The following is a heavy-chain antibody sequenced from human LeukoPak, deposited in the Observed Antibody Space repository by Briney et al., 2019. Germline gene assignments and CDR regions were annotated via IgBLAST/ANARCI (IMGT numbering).Heavy chain of an antibody. CDR1: GFTFSSYA. D-gene: IGHD4-17*01. CDR3: ARDLTTVTTQPRFGY. J-gene: IGHJ4*02. Sequence: GGSLRLSCAASGFTFSSYAMHWVRQASGKGLEWVAVISYDGSNNYYADSVKGRFTISRDNSKNTLYLQMNSLRAEDTAVYYCARDLTTVTTQPRFGYWGQGTLVTVSS. V-gene: IGHV3-30*04. CDR2: ISYDGSNN.